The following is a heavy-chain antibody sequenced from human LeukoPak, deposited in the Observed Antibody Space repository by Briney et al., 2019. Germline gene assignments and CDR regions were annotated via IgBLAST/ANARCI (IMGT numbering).Heavy chain of an antibody. CDR3: AKDLVYCYDSSGYRAPYYCDY. D-gene: IGHD3-22*01. V-gene: IGHV3-23*01. CDR2: ISGSGGST. J-gene: IGHJ4*02. Sequence: PGGSLRLSCAPSGFTFSSYAMSSVPEAPGKGLGWVSAISGSGGSTYYADSVKGRFTISKDNSKNTLYLQMKRLRAEDTAVYNCAKDLVYCYDSSGYRAPYYCDYWRQGTLDTVPS. CDR1: GFTFSSYA.